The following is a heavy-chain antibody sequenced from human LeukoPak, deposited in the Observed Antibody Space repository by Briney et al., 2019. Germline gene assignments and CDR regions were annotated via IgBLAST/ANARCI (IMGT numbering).Heavy chain of an antibody. J-gene: IGHJ4*02. CDR2: ISWSSRTT. D-gene: IGHD6-13*01. CDR3: AKDSYSSSWYYFDY. CDR1: GFTFGDYA. V-gene: IGHV3-9*01. Sequence: GRSLRLSCAASGFTFGDYAMFWVRQVPGKGLEWVSGISWSSRTTGYADSVKGRFTISRDNAKNSLYLQMNSLRAEDTALYYCAKDSYSSSWYYFDYWGQGTLVTVSS.